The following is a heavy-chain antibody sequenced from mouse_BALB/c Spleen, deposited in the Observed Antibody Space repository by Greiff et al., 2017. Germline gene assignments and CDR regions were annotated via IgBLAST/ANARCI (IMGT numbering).Heavy chain of an antibody. D-gene: IGHD1-1*01. CDR2: INPGSGGT. V-gene: IGHV1-54*01. CDR3: ARGADNYYYGSSYMDY. Sequence: VQLQQSGAELVRPGTSVKVSCKASGYAFTNYLIEWVKQRPGQGLEWIGVINPGSGGTNYNEKFKGKATLTADKSSSTAYMQLSSLTSDDSAVFFCARGADNYYYGSSYMDYWGQGTSVTVSS. CDR1: GYAFTNYL. J-gene: IGHJ4*01.